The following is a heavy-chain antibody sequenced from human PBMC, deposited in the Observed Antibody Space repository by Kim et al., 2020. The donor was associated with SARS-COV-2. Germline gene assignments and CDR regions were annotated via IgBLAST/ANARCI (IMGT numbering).Heavy chain of an antibody. J-gene: IGHJ6*02. Sequence: ASVKVSCKASGYTFTSYDINWVRQATGQGLEWMGWMNPNSGNTGYAQKFQGRVTMTRNTSISTAYMELSSLRSEDTAVYYCARGGGGGIVLVVDAIKNDYYGMDVWGQGTTVTVSS. CDR2: MNPNSGNT. V-gene: IGHV1-8*01. CDR3: ARGGGGGIVLVVDAIKNDYYGMDV. D-gene: IGHD2-8*02. CDR1: GYTFTSYD.